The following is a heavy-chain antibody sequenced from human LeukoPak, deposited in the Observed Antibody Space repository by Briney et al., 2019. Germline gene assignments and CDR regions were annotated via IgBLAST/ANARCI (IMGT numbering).Heavy chain of an antibody. CDR1: GFPFSIYW. D-gene: IGHD3-10*01. Sequence: PGGSLRLSCAASGFPFSIYWMTWVRQAPGKGLEWVANIKPDGSEEYYVDSAKGRFTISRDNAKNSLYLQMNSLRAEDTAVYYCVRGSSGTVVRGVSWAWFDPWGQGTLVSVSS. CDR2: IKPDGSEE. CDR3: VRGSSGTVVRGVSWAWFDP. V-gene: IGHV3-7*05. J-gene: IGHJ5*02.